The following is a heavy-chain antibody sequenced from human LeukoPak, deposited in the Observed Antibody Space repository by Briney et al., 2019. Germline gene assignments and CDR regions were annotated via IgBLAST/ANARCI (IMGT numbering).Heavy chain of an antibody. V-gene: IGHV4-39*07. CDR2: IYYSGST. D-gene: IGHD3-22*01. CDR3: ARNQDDSSDYYYFDY. CDR1: GGSISSSSYY. J-gene: IGHJ4*02. Sequence: SETLSLTCTVSGGSISSSSYYWGWIRQPPGKGLEWIGSIYYSGSTYYNPSLKSRVTISVDTSKNQFSLKLSSVTAADTAVYYCARNQDDSSDYYYFDYWGQGTLVTVSS.